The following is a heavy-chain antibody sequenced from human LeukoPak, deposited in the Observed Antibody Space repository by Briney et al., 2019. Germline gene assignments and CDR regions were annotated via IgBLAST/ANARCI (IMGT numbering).Heavy chain of an antibody. CDR2: INPSGGST. J-gene: IGHJ3*02. CDR3: ARDAYYYDSSGYYYDAFDI. V-gene: IGHV1-46*01. D-gene: IGHD3-22*01. CDR1: GYTFTSYY. Sequence: GASVKVSCKXSGYTFTSYYMHWVRQSPGQGLEWMGIINPSGGSTSYAQKFQGRVTMTRDTSTSTVYMELSSLRSEDTAVYYCARDAYYYDSSGYYYDAFDIWGQGTMVTVSS.